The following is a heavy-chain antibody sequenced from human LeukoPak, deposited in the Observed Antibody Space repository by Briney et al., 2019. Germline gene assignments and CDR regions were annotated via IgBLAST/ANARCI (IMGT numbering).Heavy chain of an antibody. Sequence: SETLSLTCTVSGGSISSYYWSWIRQPPGKGLEWIGYTYYSGSTNYNPSLKSRVTISVDTSKNQFSLKLSSVTAADTAVYYCARVWNYYGSGSYYNIYYYYYMDVWGKGTTVTVSS. CDR1: GGSISSYY. CDR2: TYYSGST. D-gene: IGHD3-10*01. CDR3: ARVWNYYGSGSYYNIYYYYYMDV. J-gene: IGHJ6*03. V-gene: IGHV4-59*12.